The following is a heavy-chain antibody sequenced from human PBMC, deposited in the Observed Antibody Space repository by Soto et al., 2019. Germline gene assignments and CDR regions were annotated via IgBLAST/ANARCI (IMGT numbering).Heavy chain of an antibody. J-gene: IGHJ4*02. D-gene: IGHD4-17*01. CDR2: IYYSGST. V-gene: IGHV4-61*01. CDR1: GGSITSSSYY. Sequence: SETLSLTCTVSGGSITSSSYYWSWIRQPPGKGLEWIGYIYYSGSTNYNPSLKSRVTISVDTSKNQFSLKLSSVTAADTAVYYCARGRGLVFDYWGQGTLVTVSS. CDR3: ARGRGLVFDY.